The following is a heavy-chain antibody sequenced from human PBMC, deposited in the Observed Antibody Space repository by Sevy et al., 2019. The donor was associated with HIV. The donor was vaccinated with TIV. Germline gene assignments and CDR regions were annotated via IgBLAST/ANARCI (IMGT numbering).Heavy chain of an antibody. J-gene: IGHJ4*02. V-gene: IGHV1-24*01. CDR1: GYTLSELS. CDR2: LAPEDGET. D-gene: IGHD3-22*01. Sequence: ASVKVSCKVSGYTLSELSMHWVRQAPGKGLEWMATLAPEDGETICAQKFQGRVTMTEDTSTDTGYMELSSLRSEDTAVYYCSTTRDYYDSSGYPFDYWGQGTLVTVSS. CDR3: STTRDYYDSSGYPFDY.